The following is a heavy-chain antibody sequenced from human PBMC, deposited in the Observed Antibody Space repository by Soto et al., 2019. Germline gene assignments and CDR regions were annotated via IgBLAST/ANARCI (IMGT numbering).Heavy chain of an antibody. CDR3: ARGVYSSSSYTFDY. V-gene: IGHV4-31*03. D-gene: IGHD6-6*01. CDR2: IYYSGST. Sequence: QVQLQESGPGLVKPSQTLSLTCTVSGGSISSGGYYWSWIRQHPGKGLERIGYIYYSGSTYYNPSLKSRVNISVDTSKNQFSLKLSSVTAADTAVYYCARGVYSSSSYTFDYWGQGTLVTVSS. J-gene: IGHJ4*02. CDR1: GGSISSGGYY.